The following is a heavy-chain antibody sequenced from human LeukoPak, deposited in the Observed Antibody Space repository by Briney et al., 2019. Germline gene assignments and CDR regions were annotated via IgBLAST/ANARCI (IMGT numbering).Heavy chain of an antibody. V-gene: IGHV4-4*07. CDR2: IYTSGST. Sequence: SETLSLTCTASGVSISSYYWNWIRQPAGKGLEWIGRIYTSGSTNYNPSLKSRVTISVDKSTNQFSLKLSSVTAADTAVYYCARDAVCSSTSCYGYYYYYMDVWGKGTTVTVSS. CDR3: ARDAVCSSTSCYGYYYYYMDV. CDR1: GVSISSYY. J-gene: IGHJ6*03. D-gene: IGHD2-2*01.